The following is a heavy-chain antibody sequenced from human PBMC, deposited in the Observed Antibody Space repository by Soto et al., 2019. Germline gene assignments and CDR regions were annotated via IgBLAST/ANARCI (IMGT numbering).Heavy chain of an antibody. D-gene: IGHD3-3*01. CDR1: GFTFSSYA. CDR3: ARVKVFGTYFQH. Sequence: QVQLVESGGGVVQPGRSLRLSCAASGFTFSSYAMHWVRQAPGKGLEWVAVISYDGSNKYYADSVKGRFTISRDNSKNTLYLQMNSLRAEDTAVYYCARVKVFGTYFQHWGQGTLVTVSS. J-gene: IGHJ1*01. CDR2: ISYDGSNK. V-gene: IGHV3-30-3*01.